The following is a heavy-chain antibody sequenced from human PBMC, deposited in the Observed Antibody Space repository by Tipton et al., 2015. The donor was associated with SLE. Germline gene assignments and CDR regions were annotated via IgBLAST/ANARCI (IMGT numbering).Heavy chain of an antibody. V-gene: IGHV3-23*03. CDR2: LYTGGLT. Sequence: SLRLSCAASGFTFSNYAMTWVRQAPGKGLEWISVLYTGGLTSYADSVKGRFTISRDDSKSALYLQMHTLRPEDTAIYYCARDEYRYDTTGYHLLGHFDFWGQGTLVTVSS. J-gene: IGHJ4*02. CDR3: ARDEYRYDTTGYHLLGHFDF. D-gene: IGHD3-22*01. CDR1: GFTFSNYA.